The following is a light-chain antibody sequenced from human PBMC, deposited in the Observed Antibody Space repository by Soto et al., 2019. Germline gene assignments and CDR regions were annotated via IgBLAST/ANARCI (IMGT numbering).Light chain of an antibody. CDR3: QHYAMSPPFT. V-gene: IGKV3-15*01. Sequence: EIVMTQSPATLSVSPGERATLSCRASQSVSSNLAWYQQKPGQAPRLLIYGASTRATGIPARFSGSGSGTEFTLTISSLQSEDFAVYYCQHYAMSPPFT. CDR1: QSVSSN. CDR2: GAS. J-gene: IGKJ3*01.